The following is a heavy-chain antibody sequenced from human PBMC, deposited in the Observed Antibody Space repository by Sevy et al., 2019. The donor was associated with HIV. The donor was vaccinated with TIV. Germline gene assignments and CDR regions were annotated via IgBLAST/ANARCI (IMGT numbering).Heavy chain of an antibody. CDR1: GYTFTXYY. V-gene: IGHV1-2*02. Sequence: ASVKVSCKASGYTFTXYYMHWMRQAPGQGLEWMGWINPDSGGPIYAPKFQGRVTLTRDTSISTAYMVLSRLKSDDTAVYYCVXDDRXGXXXYWGQXTLVTVSS. CDR3: VXDDRXGXXXY. J-gene: IGHJ4*02. CDR2: INPDSGGP.